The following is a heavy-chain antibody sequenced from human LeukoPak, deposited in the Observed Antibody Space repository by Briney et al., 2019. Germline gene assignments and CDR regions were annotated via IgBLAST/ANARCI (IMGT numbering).Heavy chain of an antibody. CDR1: GYTFTSYG. D-gene: IGHD3-22*01. CDR2: ISAYNGNT. CDR3: ARVRLHYDSSGYYYQDYFDY. Sequence: GASVKVSCKASGYTFTSYGISWVRQAPGQGLEWMGWISAYNGNTNYAQKLQGRVTMTTDTSTSTAYMELRSLRSDDTAVYYCARVRLHYDSSGYYYQDYFDYWGQGTLVTVSS. V-gene: IGHV1-18*01. J-gene: IGHJ4*02.